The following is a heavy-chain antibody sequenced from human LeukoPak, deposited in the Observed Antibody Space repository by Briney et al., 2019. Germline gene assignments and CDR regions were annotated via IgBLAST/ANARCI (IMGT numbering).Heavy chain of an antibody. D-gene: IGHD2-2*01. CDR3: TTDLRGNSRYCSTSSCSLDY. CDR1: GFTFSSYA. J-gene: IGHJ4*02. Sequence: GGSLRLSCAASGFTFSSYAMSWVRQAPGKGLEWVSAISGSGGSTYYADSVKGRFTISRDNSKNTLYLQMNSLKTEDTAVYYCTTDLRGNSRYCSTSSCSLDYWGQGTLVTVSS. CDR2: ISGSGGST. V-gene: IGHV3-23*01.